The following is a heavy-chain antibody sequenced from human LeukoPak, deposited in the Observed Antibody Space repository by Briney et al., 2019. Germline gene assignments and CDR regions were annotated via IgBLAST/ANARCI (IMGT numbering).Heavy chain of an antibody. J-gene: IGHJ6*02. D-gene: IGHD3-16*01. CDR3: ASLPWVWYYGMDV. CDR2: ISYDGSNK. Sequence: PGRSLRLSCAASGFTFSIYAMHWVRQAPGKGLEWVAVISYDGSNKYYADSVKGRFTISRDNSKNTLYLQMNSLRAEDTAVYYCASLPWVWYYGMDVWGQGTTVTVSS. CDR1: GFTFSIYA. V-gene: IGHV3-30-3*01.